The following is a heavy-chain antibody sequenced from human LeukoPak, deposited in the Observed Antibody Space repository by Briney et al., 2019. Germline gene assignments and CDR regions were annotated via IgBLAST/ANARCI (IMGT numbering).Heavy chain of an antibody. V-gene: IGHV3-23*01. D-gene: IGHD4-17*01. CDR1: GFTFSSYA. CDR2: ISISGTTI. CDR3: AKDYGDHDFDY. J-gene: IGHJ4*02. Sequence: GGSLRLSCAVSGFTFSSYAMSWVRQAPGKGLEWISYISISGTTISYADSVKGRFTISRDNSKNILYLQMNSLRAEDTAIYYCAKDYGDHDFDYWGQGTLVTVSP.